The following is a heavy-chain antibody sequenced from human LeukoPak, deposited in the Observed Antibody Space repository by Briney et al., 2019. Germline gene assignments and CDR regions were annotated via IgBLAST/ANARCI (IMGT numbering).Heavy chain of an antibody. D-gene: IGHD6-13*01. CDR2: ISSSGNTI. CDR3: ARDSAAGTHYYYMDV. J-gene: IGHJ6*03. Sequence: GGSLRLSCAASGFTVTDYYMTWIRQAPGKGLVWVSYISSSGNTIYYGDFVKGRFTISRDNAKNSLVLQMNSLRAEDTAVYYCARDSAAGTHYYYMDVWGKGTTVTVSS. CDR1: GFTVTDYY. V-gene: IGHV3-11*01.